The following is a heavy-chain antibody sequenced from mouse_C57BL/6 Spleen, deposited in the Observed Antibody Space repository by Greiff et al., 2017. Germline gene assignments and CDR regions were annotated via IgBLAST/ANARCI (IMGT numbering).Heavy chain of an antibody. CDR3: ARHPAYSTAMDY. V-gene: IGHV7-3*01. D-gene: IGHD2-10*01. CDR2: IRNKANGYTT. J-gene: IGHJ4*01. CDR1: GFTFTDYY. Sequence: EVKVVESGGGLVQPGGSLSLSCAASGFTFTDYYMSWVRQPPGKALEWLGFIRNKANGYTTEYSASVKGRFTISRDNSQSILYLQMNALRAEDSATYYCARHPAYSTAMDYWGQGTSGTVSS.